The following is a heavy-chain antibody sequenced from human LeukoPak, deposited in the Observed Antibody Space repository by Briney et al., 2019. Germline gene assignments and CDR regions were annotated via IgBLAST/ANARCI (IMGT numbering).Heavy chain of an antibody. V-gene: IGHV3-48*03. CDR2: ISSGARTI. J-gene: IGHJ4*02. D-gene: IGHD5-24*01. CDR1: GFTFSSYE. Sequence: RAGGSLRLSCSASGFTFSSYEMNWVRQAPGKGLEWVSSISSGARTIYYTDSVKGRFTISRDNAKNSLYLQMNSLRAEDTAVYYCAKSSARVPSATQIQTIYYFDYWGQGTLVTVSS. CDR3: AKSSARVPSATQIQTIYYFDY.